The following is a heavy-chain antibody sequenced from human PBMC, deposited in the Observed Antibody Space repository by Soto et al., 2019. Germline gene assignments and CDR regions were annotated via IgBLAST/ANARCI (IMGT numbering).Heavy chain of an antibody. D-gene: IGHD2-15*01. CDR2: MNPNSGNT. J-gene: IGHJ5*02. CDR3: ARVYCSGGSCYGWFDP. CDR1: GYTFTSYD. Sequence: ASVKVSCKASGYTFTSYDINWVQQATGQGLEWMGWMNPNSGNTGYAQKFQGRVTMTRNTSISTAYMELSSLRSEDTAVYYCARVYCSGGSCYGWFDPWGQGTLVTVSS. V-gene: IGHV1-8*01.